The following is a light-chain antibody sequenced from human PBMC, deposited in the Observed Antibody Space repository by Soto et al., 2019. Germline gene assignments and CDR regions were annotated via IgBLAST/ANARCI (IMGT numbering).Light chain of an antibody. CDR2: EVN. CDR1: SSDVGAYIY. Sequence: QSALTQPASVSGSPGQSITISCVGTSSDVGAYIYVSWYQQFPGKAPKLILYEVNNRPSGVSNRFSGSKSDTTASLTISGLQPEDEADYYCSAYSDIDTKVFGTGTRSPS. CDR3: SAYSDIDTKV. V-gene: IGLV2-14*03. J-gene: IGLJ1*01.